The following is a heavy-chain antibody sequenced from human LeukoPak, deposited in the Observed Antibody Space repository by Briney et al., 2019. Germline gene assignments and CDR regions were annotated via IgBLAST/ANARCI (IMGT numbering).Heavy chain of an antibody. D-gene: IGHD4-11*01. CDR1: GGSISSSSYY. J-gene: IGHJ4*02. V-gene: IGHV4-39*07. CDR3: ARAQSPLYFDY. Sequence: KPSETLSLTCTVSGGSISSSSYYWGWIRQPPGKGLEWIGYIYHSGSTYYNPSLKSRVTISVDRSKNQFSLKLSSVTAADTAVYYCARAQSPLYFDYWGQGTLVTVSS. CDR2: IYHSGST.